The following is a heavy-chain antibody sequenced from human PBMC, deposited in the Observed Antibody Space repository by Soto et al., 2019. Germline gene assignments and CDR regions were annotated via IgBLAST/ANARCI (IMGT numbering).Heavy chain of an antibody. CDR3: ARGGVGSTSAWFDP. V-gene: IGHV1-18*04. D-gene: IGHD1-26*01. CDR2: ITAYNGNA. CDR1: GYIFTSYA. Sequence: QVQLVQSGAEVKKPGASVKVTCKASGYIFTSYAISWVRQAPGQGLEWMGWITAYNGNANYAQKLQGRVAMTTDTSTSTADMELRSLRYDDTAVYYCARGGVGSTSAWFDPWGQGTLVTVSS. J-gene: IGHJ5*02.